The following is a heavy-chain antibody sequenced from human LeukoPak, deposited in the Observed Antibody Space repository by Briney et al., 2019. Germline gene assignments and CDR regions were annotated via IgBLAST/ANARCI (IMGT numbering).Heavy chain of an antibody. CDR2: MSYDVINE. J-gene: IGHJ4*02. CDR1: GFTFGTYT. V-gene: IGHV3-30*04. D-gene: IGHD6-19*01. CDR3: AREYISGWYDY. Sequence: GGSLRLSCAASGFTFGTYTLHWVRQAPGKGLEWVAVMSYDVINEFYADSVKGRFTISRDNSKNTLYLQMNSLRAEDTAVYYCAREYISGWYDYWGQGTLVTVSS.